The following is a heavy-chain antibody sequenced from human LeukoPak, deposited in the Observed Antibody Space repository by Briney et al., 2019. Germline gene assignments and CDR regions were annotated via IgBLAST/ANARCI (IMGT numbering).Heavy chain of an antibody. CDR2: ISGDGGST. J-gene: IGHJ5*02. CDR3: AKGISTWALDP. V-gene: IGHV3-43*02. CDR1: GFTLDDIA. D-gene: IGHD7-27*01. Sequence: GGSLRLSCAAYGFTLDDIAMHCVRQAPGKGLEWVSLISGDGGSTYYADSVKGRFTISRDNSKNSLYLQMNSLRTEDTGLYYCAKGISTWALDPWGQGTLVTVSS.